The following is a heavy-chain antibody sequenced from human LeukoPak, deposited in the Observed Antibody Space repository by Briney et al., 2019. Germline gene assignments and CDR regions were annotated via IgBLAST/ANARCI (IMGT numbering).Heavy chain of an antibody. D-gene: IGHD3-9*01. CDR2: FYSGGDT. CDR1: GFTVSSNH. V-gene: IGHV3-53*01. Sequence: GGSLRLSCAVSGFTVSSNHMSWVRQAPGKGLEWVSVFYSGGDTHYADSVKGRFTISRDNSKNTLYLQMNSLRVEDTAVYYCARGRYLDWLPYFFDYWGQGILVTVSS. CDR3: ARGRYLDWLPYFFDY. J-gene: IGHJ4*02.